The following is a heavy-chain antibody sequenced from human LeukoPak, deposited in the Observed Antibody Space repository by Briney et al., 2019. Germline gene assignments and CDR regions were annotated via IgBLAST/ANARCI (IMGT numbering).Heavy chain of an antibody. J-gene: IGHJ4*02. CDR3: ARDRLGLPIDY. Sequence: SETLSLTCTVSGGSISTYYWTWIRQPPGKGPEWIGYIYYSGSTNYNPSLKSRVTMSVDTSKNQFSLKLNSVTAADTAVYYCARDRLGLPIDYWGRGTLVTVSS. V-gene: IGHV4-59*01. CDR1: GGSISTYY. CDR2: IYYSGST. D-gene: IGHD3-16*01.